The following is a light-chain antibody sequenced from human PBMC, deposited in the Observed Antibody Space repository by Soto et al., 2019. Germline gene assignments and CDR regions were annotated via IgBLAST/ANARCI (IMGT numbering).Light chain of an antibody. CDR3: QSYDSSLSAWL. V-gene: IGLV2-14*01. CDR1: TSDVGGYDY. J-gene: IGLJ1*01. Sequence: QSALTQPASVSGSPGQSITISCTGTTSDVGGYDYVSWYQQHPGKAPKLMIYEVSNRPSGVPDRFSGSKSGTSASLAITGLQAEDEADFYCQSYDSSLSAWLFGTGTKLTVL. CDR2: EVS.